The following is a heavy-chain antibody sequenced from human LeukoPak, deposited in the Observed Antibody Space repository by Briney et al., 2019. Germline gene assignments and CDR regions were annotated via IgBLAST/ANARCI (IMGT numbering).Heavy chain of an antibody. D-gene: IGHD2-15*01. V-gene: IGHV1-69*06. Sequence: SVKVSCKASGGTFSSYAISWVRQAPGQGREWMGGIIPIFGTANYAQKFQGRVTITADKSTSTAYMELSSLRSEDTAVYYCATHMGYCSGGSCYVGGAYSYYYYMDVWGKGTTVTVSS. J-gene: IGHJ6*03. CDR2: IIPIFGTA. CDR1: GGTFSSYA. CDR3: ATHMGYCSGGSCYVGGAYSYYYYMDV.